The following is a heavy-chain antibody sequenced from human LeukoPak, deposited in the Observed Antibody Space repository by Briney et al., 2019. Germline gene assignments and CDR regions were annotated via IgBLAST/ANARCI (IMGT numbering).Heavy chain of an antibody. CDR1: GGSFNGYY. CDR2: INHSGST. D-gene: IGHD2-2*01. J-gene: IGHJ4*02. Sequence: SETLSLTCAVYGGSFNGYYWSWIRQPPGKGLEWIGEINHSGSTNYNPSLKSRVTISVDTSKNQFSLKLSSVTAADTAVYYCARGRSSSTSLLGYYFDYWGQGTLVTVSS. CDR3: ARGRSSSTSLLGYYFDY. V-gene: IGHV4-34*01.